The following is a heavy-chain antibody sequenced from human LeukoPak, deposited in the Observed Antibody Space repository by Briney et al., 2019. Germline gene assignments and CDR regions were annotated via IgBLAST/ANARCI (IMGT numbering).Heavy chain of an antibody. CDR2: IIPIFGTA. CDR1: GYTLTSNS. V-gene: IGHV1-69*05. J-gene: IGHJ3*02. CDR3: ARELEAYAFDI. Sequence: WASVKVSCKASGYTLTSNSISWVRQAPGQGLEWMGGIIPIFGTANYAQKFQGRVTITTDESTSTAYMELSSLRSEDTAVYYCARELEAYAFDIWGQGTMVTVSS.